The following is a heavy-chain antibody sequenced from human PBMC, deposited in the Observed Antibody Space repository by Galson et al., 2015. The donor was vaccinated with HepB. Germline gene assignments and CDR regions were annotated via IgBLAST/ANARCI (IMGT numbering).Heavy chain of an antibody. J-gene: IGHJ4*02. CDR3: AKDGIMVANNPYHFHY. Sequence: SLRLSCAASGFTFTRYAMTWVRQAPGKGLEWVASITSSGGKTYYTDSVQGRFTISRDNSKNTLFLQLNSLRAEDTAVYYCAKDGIMVANNPYHFHYWGQGTLVTVSS. CDR1: GFTFTRYA. V-gene: IGHV3-23*01. D-gene: IGHD2-15*01. CDR2: ITSSGGKT.